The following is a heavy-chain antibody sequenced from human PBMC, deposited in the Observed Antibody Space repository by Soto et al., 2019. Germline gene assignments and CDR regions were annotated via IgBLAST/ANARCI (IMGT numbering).Heavy chain of an antibody. CDR1: GDTFSSYI. V-gene: IGHV1-69*08. J-gene: IGHJ3*02. Sequence: QVQLVQSGAEVKKPGSSVKVSCKASGDTFSSYIINWVRQAPGQGLEWMGRIIPILGMADYTQKFQGSVTITAAKATSTADMELSSLRTEHTAVDSCAREFYGEDAVDIWGQGTAVAVSS. D-gene: IGHD4-17*01. CDR3: AREFYGEDAVDI. CDR2: IIPILGMA.